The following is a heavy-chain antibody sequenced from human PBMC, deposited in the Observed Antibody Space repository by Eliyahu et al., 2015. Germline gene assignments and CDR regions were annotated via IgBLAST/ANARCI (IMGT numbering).Heavy chain of an antibody. CDR3: ARTGGITISGVLIGGAFDS. Sequence: QVTLKESGPVLVRPTETLTLTCTVSGFSLNNTEMGVSWIRQPPGKALEWLGHIISNDEKSYRSSLKSRLTISKDSSKSQVVLTMTNMDPVDTATYYCARTGGITISGVLIGGAFDSWGQGSLVSVSS. CDR1: GFSLNNTEMG. V-gene: IGHV2-26*01. CDR2: IISNDEK. D-gene: IGHD3-3*01. J-gene: IGHJ4*02.